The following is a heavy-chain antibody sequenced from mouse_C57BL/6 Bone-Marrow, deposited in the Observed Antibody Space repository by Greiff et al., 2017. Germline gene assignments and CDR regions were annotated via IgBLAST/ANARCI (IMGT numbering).Heavy chain of an antibody. CDR3: ARTEYYCGSSYPWYFDV. CDR1: GFTFSDYG. D-gene: IGHD1-1*01. CDR2: ISSGSSTI. Sequence: EVMLVESGRGLVNPARSLKLSCAVSGFTFSDYGIHWFRQAPEKGLEWVAYISSGSSTIYYADTVKGRFTISRDNAKNTLFLQMTSLRSEDTAMYYCARTEYYCGSSYPWYFDVWGTGTTVTVSS. J-gene: IGHJ1*03. V-gene: IGHV5-17*01.